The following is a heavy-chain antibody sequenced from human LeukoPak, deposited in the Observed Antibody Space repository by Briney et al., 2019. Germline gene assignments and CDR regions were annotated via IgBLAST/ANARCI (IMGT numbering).Heavy chain of an antibody. CDR3: ARSGWYDDFDY. D-gene: IGHD6-19*01. J-gene: IGHJ4*02. CDR1: GFTFNIYS. Sequence: PGGSLRLSCAASGFTFNIYSMNWVRQAPGKGLEWISYLSRDTTAIYYADSVKGRFTISRDNAKNSLYLQMNSPRAEDTAMYYCARSGWYDDFDYLGQGTLVTVSS. CDR2: LSRDTTAI. V-gene: IGHV3-48*01.